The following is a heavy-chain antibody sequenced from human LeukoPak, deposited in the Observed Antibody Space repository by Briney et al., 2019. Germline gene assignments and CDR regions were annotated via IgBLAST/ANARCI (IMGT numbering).Heavy chain of an antibody. J-gene: IGHJ6*03. D-gene: IGHD6-19*01. Sequence: GGSLTLSCAASGFTVSSNYMSWVRPAPGEGVEGVSVIYSGGSTYYADSVKGRFTICRDNSKNTLYLQMNSLRAEDTAVYYCARVAGYYYYMDVWGKGTTVTISS. CDR1: GFTVSSNY. CDR3: ARVAGYYYYMDV. V-gene: IGHV3-53*01. CDR2: IYSGGST.